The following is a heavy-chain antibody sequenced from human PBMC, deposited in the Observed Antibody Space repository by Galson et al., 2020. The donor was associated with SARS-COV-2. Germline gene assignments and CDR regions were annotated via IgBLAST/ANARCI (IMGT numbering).Heavy chain of an antibody. CDR2: VSESGST. Sequence: SETLSLTCTVPSGSIRSSYWSWVRQPQGRGLEWIGYVSESGSTDLNPSLESRVTISLDTSKNEITLKLTSVTAADTAVYYCARGPTPDRVNPHYFYYMDVCVQGATVTGSS. V-gene: IGHV4-59*01. CDR3: ARGPTPDRVNPHYFYYMDV. J-gene: IGHJ6*03. CDR1: SGSIRSSY. D-gene: IGHD2-2*01.